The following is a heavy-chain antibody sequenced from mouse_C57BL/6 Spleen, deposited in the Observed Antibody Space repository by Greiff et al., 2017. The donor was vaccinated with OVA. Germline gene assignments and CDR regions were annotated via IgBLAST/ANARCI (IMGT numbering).Heavy chain of an antibody. CDR2: IDPSDSYT. V-gene: IGHV1-69*01. Sequence: QVQLQQPGAELVMPGASVKLSCKASGYTFTSYWMHWVKQRPGQGLEWIGEIDPSDSYTNYNQKFKGKSTLTVDKSSSTAYMQLSSLTSEDSAVYYCARVRGSYYAMDYWGQGTSVTVSS. CDR3: ARVRGSYYAMDY. CDR1: GYTFTSYW. J-gene: IGHJ4*01. D-gene: IGHD1-1*01.